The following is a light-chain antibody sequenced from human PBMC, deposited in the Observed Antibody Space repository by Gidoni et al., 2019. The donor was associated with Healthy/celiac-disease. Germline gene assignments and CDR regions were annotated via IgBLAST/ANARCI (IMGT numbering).Light chain of an antibody. J-gene: IGKJ4*01. CDR3: QQRSHWPPLT. Sequence: EIVLTQSPATLALSPGARATLSCRASQSVSSYLDWYQQKPGQAPRLLIYDASNRATGIPARFSGSGSGTDFTLTISSLEPEDVAVYYCQQRSHWPPLTFGGGTKVEIK. V-gene: IGKV3-11*01. CDR1: QSVSSY. CDR2: DAS.